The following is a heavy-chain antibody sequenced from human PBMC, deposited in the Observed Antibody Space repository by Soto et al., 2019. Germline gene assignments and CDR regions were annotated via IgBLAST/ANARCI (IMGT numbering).Heavy chain of an antibody. CDR3: AKDLTRQLAYWLDP. D-gene: IGHD6-6*01. CDR1: VLSFTVDY. Sequence: ASVNGSCKASVLSFTVDYIHWLRQAPGQGLEWMGWINAHSGGTEYAQKFQGRVTLTRDTSIATAYLTLTSLTSDDTALYYCAKDLTRQLAYWLDPWGQGTQVTVSS. CDR2: INAHSGGT. V-gene: IGHV1-2*02. J-gene: IGHJ5*02.